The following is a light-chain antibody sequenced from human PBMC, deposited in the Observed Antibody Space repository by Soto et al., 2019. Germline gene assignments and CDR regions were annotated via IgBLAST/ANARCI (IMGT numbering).Light chain of an antibody. CDR3: QQSYSGPT. CDR2: AAS. J-gene: IGKJ4*01. Sequence: DIQMTQSPSSLSASVGDRVTITCQASQDISNYLNWYQQKPGKAPKLLIYAASSLQSGVPSRFSGSGSGTDFTLTISSLQPEDFASYYCQQSYSGPTFGGGTKVDIK. CDR1: QDISNY. V-gene: IGKV1-39*01.